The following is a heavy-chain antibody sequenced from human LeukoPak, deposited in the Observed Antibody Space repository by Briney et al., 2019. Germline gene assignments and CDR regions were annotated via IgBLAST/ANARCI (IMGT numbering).Heavy chain of an antibody. Sequence: SETLSLTCTVSGGSISSSSYYWGWIRQPPGKGLEWIGSIYYSGSTYYNPSLKSRVTISVDTSKNQFSLKLSSVTAADTAVDYCARDTYYYDSSGYWADCWGGGGLVTLSS. CDR3: ARDTYYYDSSGYWADC. V-gene: IGHV4-39*07. J-gene: IGHJ4*02. CDR2: IYYSGST. CDR1: GGSISSSSYY. D-gene: IGHD3-22*01.